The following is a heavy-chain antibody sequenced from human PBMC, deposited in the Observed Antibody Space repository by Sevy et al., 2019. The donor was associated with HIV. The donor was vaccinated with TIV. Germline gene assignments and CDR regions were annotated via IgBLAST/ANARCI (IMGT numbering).Heavy chain of an antibody. CDR2: ISNSGTNI. CDR1: GFRLSRYE. V-gene: IGHV3-48*03. CDR3: ARDLPPSATTVAHFDY. D-gene: IGHD4-17*01. Sequence: GGSLRLSCAASGFRLSRYEMNWVRQAPGKGLEWVASISNSGTNIYYSDSVRGRFTISRDTAKNSLYLQMNSLRAEDTAVYYCARDLPPSATTVAHFDYWGQGTLVTVSS. J-gene: IGHJ4*02.